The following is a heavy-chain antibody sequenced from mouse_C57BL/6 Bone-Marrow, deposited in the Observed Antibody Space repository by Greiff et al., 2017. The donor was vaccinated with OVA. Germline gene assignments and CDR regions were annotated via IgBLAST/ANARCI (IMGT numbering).Heavy chain of an antibody. CDR1: GYTFTDYN. CDR2: INPNNGGT. Sequence: EVQLQQSGPELVKPGASVKIPCKASGYTFTDYNMDWVKQSHGKSLEWIGDINPNNGGTIYNQKFKGKATLTVDKSSSTAYMELRSLTSEDTAVYYCARWAIYYYGYWYFDVWGTGTTVTVSS. D-gene: IGHD1-1*01. CDR3: ARWAIYYYGYWYFDV. J-gene: IGHJ1*03. V-gene: IGHV1-18*01.